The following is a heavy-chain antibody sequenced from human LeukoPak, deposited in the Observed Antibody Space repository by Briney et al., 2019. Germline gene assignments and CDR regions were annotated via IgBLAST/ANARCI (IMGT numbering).Heavy chain of an antibody. J-gene: IGHJ4*02. CDR3: ARYGSGSSGLDY. CDR2: IYYRGST. D-gene: IGHD3-10*01. Sequence: PSETLSLTCTVSGGSISSYYWSWIRQPPGKGLEWVGDIYYRGSTNYNPSLKSRVTISVDTSKNQCSLKLSSVTAADTAVYYCARYGSGSSGLDYWGQGTLVTVSS. CDR1: GGSISSYY. V-gene: IGHV4-59*01.